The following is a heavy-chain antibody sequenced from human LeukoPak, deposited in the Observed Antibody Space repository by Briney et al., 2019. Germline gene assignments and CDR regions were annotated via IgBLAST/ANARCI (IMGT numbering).Heavy chain of an antibody. CDR3: ARDNRGGWPFDF. Sequence: GGSLRLSCAASGFTFSTYNMNWVRQAPGKGLEWVSYISYSSSTIYYAESVKGRFTISRDNAKSSLCLQMNSLRDEDTAVYYCARDNRGGWPFDFWGQGALVTVSS. CDR1: GFTFSTYN. J-gene: IGHJ4*02. D-gene: IGHD6-19*01. CDR2: ISYSSSTI. V-gene: IGHV3-48*02.